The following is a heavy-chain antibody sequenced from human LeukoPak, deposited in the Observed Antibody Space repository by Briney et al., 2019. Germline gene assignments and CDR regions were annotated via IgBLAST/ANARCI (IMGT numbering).Heavy chain of an antibody. CDR2: ISGSGGST. J-gene: IGHJ4*02. D-gene: IGHD4-11*01. V-gene: IGHV3-23*01. Sequence: HTGGSLRLSCVASGFTFGSYAMSWVRQAPGKGLEWVSAISGSGGSTYYADSVKGRFTISRDNSKNTLYVQMNSLRAEDTAVYYCAKLPTVTTGYWGQGTLVTVSS. CDR3: AKLPTVTTGY. CDR1: GFTFGSYA.